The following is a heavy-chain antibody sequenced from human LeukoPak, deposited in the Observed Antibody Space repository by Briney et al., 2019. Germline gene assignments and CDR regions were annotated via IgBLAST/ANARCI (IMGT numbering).Heavy chain of an antibody. V-gene: IGHV4-39*07. J-gene: IGHJ4*02. Sequence: PSETLSLTCTVSGGSISSSSYYWGWIRQPPGKGLEWIGSIYYSGSTYYNLSLKSRVTISVDTSKNQFSLKLSSVTAADTAVYYCARDSKQMATINYWGQGTLVTVSS. CDR1: GGSISSSSYY. D-gene: IGHD5-24*01. CDR3: ARDSKQMATINY. CDR2: IYYSGST.